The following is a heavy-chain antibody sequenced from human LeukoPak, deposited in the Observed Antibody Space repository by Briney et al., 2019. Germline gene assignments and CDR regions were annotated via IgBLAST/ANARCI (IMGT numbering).Heavy chain of an antibody. J-gene: IGHJ5*02. CDR2: ISGSGGST. CDR1: GFTFSSYA. Sequence: PGGSLRLSCAASGFTFSSYAMSWVRQAPGKGLEWVSAISGSGGSTYYADSVKGRFTISRDNSKNTLYLQMNSLRAEDTAVYYCASDRASYYYGSGSYYSPSWGQGTLVTVSS. V-gene: IGHV3-23*01. D-gene: IGHD3-10*01. CDR3: ASDRASYYYGSGSYYSPS.